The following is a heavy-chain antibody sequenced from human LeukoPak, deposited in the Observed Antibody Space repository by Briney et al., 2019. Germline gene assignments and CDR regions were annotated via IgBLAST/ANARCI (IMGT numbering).Heavy chain of an antibody. Sequence: ASVKVSCKASGYTFTGYYMHWVRQAPGQGLEWIGRIIPILGIANYAQKFQGRVTITADKSTSTAYMELSSLRSEDTAVYYCATGGEDIVVVPAPEDIWGQGTMVTVSS. V-gene: IGHV1-69*02. D-gene: IGHD2-2*01. J-gene: IGHJ3*02. CDR1: GYTFTGYY. CDR2: IIPILGIA. CDR3: ATGGEDIVVVPAPEDI.